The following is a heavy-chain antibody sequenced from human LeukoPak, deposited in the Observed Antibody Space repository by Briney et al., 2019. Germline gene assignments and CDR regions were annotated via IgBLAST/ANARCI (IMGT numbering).Heavy chain of an antibody. CDR2: IYTSGST. CDR3: ARVVYCSSSSCYTDYYFMDV. J-gene: IGHJ6*03. Sequence: SETLSLTCTVSGDSISSDSYYWSWIRQPAGKGLEWLGRIYTSGSTNYNPSLVSRVTISVDTSKSQFSLKLSSVTAADTAVYYCARVVYCSSSSCYTDYYFMDVWGKGTTVTVSS. CDR1: GDSISSDSYY. V-gene: IGHV4-61*02. D-gene: IGHD2-2*02.